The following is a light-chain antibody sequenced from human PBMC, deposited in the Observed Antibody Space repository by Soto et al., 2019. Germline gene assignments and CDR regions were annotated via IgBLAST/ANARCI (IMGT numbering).Light chain of an antibody. J-gene: IGKJ4*01. CDR2: GAS. CDR3: QQRYNWPLT. V-gene: IGKV3-11*01. CDR1: QSVSSS. Sequence: EIVLTQSPATLSLSPGERATLSCRASQSVSSSLAWYQQRPGQAPRLLIYGASNGATGVPARFSGTGSGTDFTLTISSLEPEDFAVYYCQQRYNWPLTFGGGTKVESK.